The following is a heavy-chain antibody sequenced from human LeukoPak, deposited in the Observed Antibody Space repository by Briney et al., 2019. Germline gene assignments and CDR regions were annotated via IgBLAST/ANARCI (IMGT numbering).Heavy chain of an antibody. CDR1: GGSFSGYY. D-gene: IGHD3-22*01. CDR3: ARHYYDNSGFLSYFDY. J-gene: IGHJ4*02. Sequence: PSETLSLTCAVYGGSFSGYYWSWIRQPPGKGLEWIGEINHSGSTNYNPSLKSRVTISVDTSKNQFSLKLSSVTAADTAVYYCARHYYDNSGFLSYFDYWGQGTLVTVSS. CDR2: INHSGST. V-gene: IGHV4-34*01.